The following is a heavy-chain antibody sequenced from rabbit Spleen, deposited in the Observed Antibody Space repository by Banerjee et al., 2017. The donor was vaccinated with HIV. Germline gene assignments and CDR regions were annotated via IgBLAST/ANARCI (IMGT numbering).Heavy chain of an antibody. CDR3: ARNFDL. V-gene: IGHV1S45*01. J-gene: IGHJ4*01. CDR1: GFTLSSYW. Sequence: QEQLEESGGDLVKPEGSLTLTCTASGFTLSSYWICWVRQAPGKGLEWIGTIYAGSTGTIDFASWAKGRFTISKTSSTTVTLQMTSLTAADTATYFCARNFDLWGQGTLVTVS. CDR2: IYAGSTGTI.